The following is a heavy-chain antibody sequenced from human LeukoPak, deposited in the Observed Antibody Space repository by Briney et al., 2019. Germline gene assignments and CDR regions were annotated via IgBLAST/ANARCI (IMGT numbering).Heavy chain of an antibody. J-gene: IGHJ6*03. CDR2: IHYTGTT. D-gene: IGHD2-2*01. CDR3: ARGGGSTSLYYFYYYMDV. V-gene: IGHV4-59*08. CDR1: GGSLSPDY. Sequence: SETLSLTCTVSGGSLSPDYWTWIRQPPGKRLEWIGSIHYTGTTDYNPSLKSRVTISVDTSRSRFSLKLSSVTAADTAVYYCARGGGSTSLYYFYYYMDVWGKGTTVTVSS.